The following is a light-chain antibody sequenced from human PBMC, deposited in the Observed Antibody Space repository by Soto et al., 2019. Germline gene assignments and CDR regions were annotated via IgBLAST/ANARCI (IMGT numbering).Light chain of an antibody. V-gene: IGKV3-11*01. CDR1: QSVSSY. J-gene: IGKJ1*01. Sequence: EIVLTQSPATLSLSPGERATLSCRASQSVSSYLARYQQKPGQAPRLLIYDASNRATGIPARFRGCVSGTDYTLTSSSLDPEDFAVYYCQQRNPWPRTFGHGTKVEIE. CDR2: DAS. CDR3: QQRNPWPRT.